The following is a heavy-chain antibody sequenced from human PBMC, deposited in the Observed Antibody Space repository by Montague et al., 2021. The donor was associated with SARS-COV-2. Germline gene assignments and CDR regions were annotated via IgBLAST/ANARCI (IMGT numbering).Heavy chain of an antibody. CDR1: GDSVSSYSAA. D-gene: IGHD5-18*01. Sequence: CAISGDSVSSYSAAWNWIRQSPSRGLEWLGRTYYRSKWYNDYAVSVKSRITINPDTSKNQFSLQLNPVTPEDTAAYYCARDTRIQLWFDRDYYYGMDVWGQGTTVTVSS. CDR2: TYYRSKWYN. J-gene: IGHJ6*02. V-gene: IGHV6-1*01. CDR3: ARDTRIQLWFDRDYYYGMDV.